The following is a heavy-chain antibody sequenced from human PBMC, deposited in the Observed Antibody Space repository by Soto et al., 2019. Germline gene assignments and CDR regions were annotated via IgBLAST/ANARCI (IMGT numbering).Heavy chain of an antibody. V-gene: IGHV1-18*04. J-gene: IGHJ4*02. CDR1: NYTFIKSG. CDR3: ARDAFYDFLIDSSRGDYLFS. CDR2: ISPFNGNT. Sequence: QVQLVQSGAEVKKPGASVKVSCRASNYTFIKSGISWVRQAPGQGLEWIGWISPFNGNTYYAQKFKGRVTMTTDAATTTAYMELGSLRYDDTAVFYCARDAFYDFLIDSSRGDYLFSWGQGTLVTVSS. D-gene: IGHD3-9*01.